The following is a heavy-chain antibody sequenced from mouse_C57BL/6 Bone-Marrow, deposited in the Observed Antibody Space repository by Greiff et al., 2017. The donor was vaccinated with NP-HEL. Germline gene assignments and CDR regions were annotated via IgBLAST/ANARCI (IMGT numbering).Heavy chain of an antibody. CDR2: INYDGSST. CDR3: AREGGNYGNYNLTYFDV. D-gene: IGHD2-1*01. V-gene: IGHV5-16*01. J-gene: IGHJ1*03. Sequence: EVKLMESEGGLVQPGSSMKLSCTASGFTFSDYYMAWVRQVPEKGLEWVANINYDGSSTYYLDSLKSRFIISRDNAKNILYLQMSSLKSEDAASYYCAREGGNYGNYNLTYFDVWGTGTTVTVSA. CDR1: GFTFSDYY.